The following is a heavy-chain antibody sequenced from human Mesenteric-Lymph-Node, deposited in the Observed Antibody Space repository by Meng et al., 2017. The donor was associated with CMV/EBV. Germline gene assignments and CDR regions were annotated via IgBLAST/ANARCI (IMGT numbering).Heavy chain of an antibody. CDR1: FTSYA. V-gene: IGHV1-3*01. Sequence: FTSYAMHWVRQAPGQRLEWMGWINAGNGDTKYSQKFQDRVTITRDTSASTAYMELSSLRSEDTAVYYCARGEIVVVPAAILGWFDPWGQGTLVTVSS. J-gene: IGHJ5*02. CDR2: INAGNGDT. CDR3: ARGEIVVVPAAILGWFDP. D-gene: IGHD2-2*01.